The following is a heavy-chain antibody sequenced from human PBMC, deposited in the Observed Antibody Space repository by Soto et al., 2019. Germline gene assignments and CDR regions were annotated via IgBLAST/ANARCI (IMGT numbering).Heavy chain of an antibody. CDR2: IYYSGST. CDR1: GGPISSGDYY. CDR3: ARERPDGARLDP. V-gene: IGHV4-30-4*01. Sequence: QVQLQESGPGLVKPSQTLSLTCTVSGGPISSGDYYWSWIRQPPGKGLEWIGYIYYSGSTHYNPSLKSRVTISVDTSKNQFSLKLSSVTAADTAVYYCARERPDGARLDPWGQGTLVTVSS. D-gene: IGHD6-6*01. J-gene: IGHJ5*02.